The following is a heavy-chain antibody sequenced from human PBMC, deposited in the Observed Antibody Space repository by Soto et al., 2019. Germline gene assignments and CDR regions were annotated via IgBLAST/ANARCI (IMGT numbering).Heavy chain of an antibody. V-gene: IGHV5-51*01. CDR2: IYPGDSDI. CDR1: GYRFNAFW. D-gene: IGHD2-15*01. Sequence: GESLKISCKASGYRFNAFWIAWVRQTPGKGLEWMGTIYPGDSDIRYSPSSQGQVTISADKSITTAYLQWNSLKASDSGIYYCAGSIQLLSSGMDVWGQGTTVTVSS. J-gene: IGHJ6*02. CDR3: AGSIQLLSSGMDV.